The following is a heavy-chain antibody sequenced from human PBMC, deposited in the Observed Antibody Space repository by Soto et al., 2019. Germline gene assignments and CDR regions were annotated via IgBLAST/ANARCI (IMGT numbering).Heavy chain of an antibody. Sequence: GGSLRLSCAASGFTFSSYAMSWVRQAPGKGLEWVSAISGSGGSTYYGDSVKGRFTISRDNSKNTLYLQMNSLRAEDTAVYYCAKDLSSSWFRRDYGMDVWGQGTTVTVSS. J-gene: IGHJ6*02. V-gene: IGHV3-23*01. CDR3: AKDLSSSWFRRDYGMDV. CDR2: ISGSGGST. CDR1: GFTFSSYA. D-gene: IGHD6-13*01.